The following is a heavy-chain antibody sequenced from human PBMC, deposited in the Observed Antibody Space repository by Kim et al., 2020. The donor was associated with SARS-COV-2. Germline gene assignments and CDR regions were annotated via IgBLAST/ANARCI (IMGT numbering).Heavy chain of an antibody. D-gene: IGHD6-19*01. CDR3: ARDILIAVAGTFHYYYG. CDR2: ISYDGSNK. J-gene: IGHJ6*01. Sequence: GGSLRLSCAASGFTFSSYAMHWVRQAPGKGLEWVAVISYDGSNKYYADPVKGRFTISRDNSKNTLYLQMNSLRAEDTAVYYCARDILIAVAGTFHYYYG. V-gene: IGHV3-30*04. CDR1: GFTFSSYA.